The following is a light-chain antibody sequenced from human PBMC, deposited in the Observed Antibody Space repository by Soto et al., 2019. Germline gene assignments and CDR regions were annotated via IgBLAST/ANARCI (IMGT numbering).Light chain of an antibody. CDR1: QSVSSSY. CDR2: GAS. CDR3: QQYGSSPPFT. V-gene: IGKV3-20*01. Sequence: EIVLTHSPVTLSLSPGERATLSCRASQSVSSSYLAWYQQKPGQAPRLLIYGASSRATGIPDRFGGSGSGTDFTLTISRLEPEDFAVYYCQQYGSSPPFTFGQGTKVDIK. J-gene: IGKJ1*01.